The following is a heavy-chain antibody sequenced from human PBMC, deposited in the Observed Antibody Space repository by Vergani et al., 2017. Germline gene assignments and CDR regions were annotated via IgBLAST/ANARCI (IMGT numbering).Heavy chain of an antibody. CDR2: INHSRST. V-gene: IGHV4-34*01. CDR3: AKYSSSSTYYGMDV. Sequence: QVQLQQWGAGLLKPSETLSLTCAVYGGSFSGYYWSWIRQPPGKGLEWIGEINHSRSTNYNPSLKSRVTISVDTSKNQFSLKLSSVTAADTAVYYCAKYSSSSTYYGMDVWGQGTTVTVSS. D-gene: IGHD6-13*01. J-gene: IGHJ6*02. CDR1: GGSFSGYY.